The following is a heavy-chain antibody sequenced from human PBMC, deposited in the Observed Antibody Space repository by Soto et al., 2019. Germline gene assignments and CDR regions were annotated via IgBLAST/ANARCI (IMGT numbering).Heavy chain of an antibody. CDR2: INGDGSST. J-gene: IGHJ3*02. Sequence: EVQVVESGGGLVQPGGSLRLSCAASGFTSSSYGMHWVRQAPGKGLVWVSRINGDGSSTSFADSVKGRVTISRDNAKNTLYLQMNSLGAEDTAVYYCARGGLVSAFDIWGQGTMVTVSS. D-gene: IGHD3-16*01. V-gene: IGHV3-74*01. CDR1: GFTSSSYG. CDR3: ARGGLVSAFDI.